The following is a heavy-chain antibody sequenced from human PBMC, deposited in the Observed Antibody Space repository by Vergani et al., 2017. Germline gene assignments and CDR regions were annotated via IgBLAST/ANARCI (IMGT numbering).Heavy chain of an antibody. V-gene: IGHV4-34*01. Sequence: QVQLQQWGAGLLKPSETLSLTCAVYGGSFSGYYWSWIRQPPGKGLEWIGEINHSGSTNYNPSLKSRVTISVDTSKNQFSLKLSSVTAADTAVYYCARVPDDGDGSHYYYYYMDVWGKGTTVTVSS. J-gene: IGHJ6*03. CDR2: INHSGST. CDR3: ARVPDDGDGSHYYYYYMDV. CDR1: GGSFSGYY. D-gene: IGHD4-17*01.